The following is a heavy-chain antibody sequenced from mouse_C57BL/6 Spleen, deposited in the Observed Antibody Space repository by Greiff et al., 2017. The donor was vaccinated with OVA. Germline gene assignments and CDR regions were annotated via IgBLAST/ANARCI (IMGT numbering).Heavy chain of an antibody. CDR2: INYDGSST. Sequence: EVKLVESEGGLVQPGSSMKLSCTASGFTFSDYYMAWVRQVPEKGLEWVANINYDGSSTYYLDSLKSRFIISRDNAKNILYLQMSSLKSEDTATYYCARLSSPYWYFDVWGTGTTVTVSS. CDR3: ARLSSPYWYFDV. V-gene: IGHV5-16*01. CDR1: GFTFSDYY. J-gene: IGHJ1*03. D-gene: IGHD1-1*01.